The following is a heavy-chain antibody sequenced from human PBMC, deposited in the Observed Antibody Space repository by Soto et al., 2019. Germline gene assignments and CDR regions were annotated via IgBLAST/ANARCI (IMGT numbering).Heavy chain of an antibody. Sequence: EVQLVESGGDLVQPGGSLRLSCAASGFIFSDYTMTWVRQAPGRGLEFVSHISSSGDAIFYAESVKGRFTVSRDNAKNSLYQQMNSLGDDDTAVYFCARDHGGSTWFVGVYYFFGMDVWGQGTAVTVSS. CDR1: GFIFSDYT. D-gene: IGHD6-13*01. J-gene: IGHJ6*02. CDR3: ARDHGGSTWFVGVYYFFGMDV. CDR2: ISSSGDAI. V-gene: IGHV3-48*02.